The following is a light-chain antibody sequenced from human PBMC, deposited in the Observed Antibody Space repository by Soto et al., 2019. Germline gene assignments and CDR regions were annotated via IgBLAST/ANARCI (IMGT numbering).Light chain of an antibody. J-gene: IGKJ4*01. V-gene: IGKV1-12*01. CDR1: QRIASW. CDR2: AAS. CDR3: QQANSFPPT. Sequence: DIQMTQSPSSVSASVGDRVTITCRASQRIASWLAWYQQRPGKAPKLLIYAASSLQSGVPSRFSGSGSGTDFTLTINSLQPEDFATYYCQQANSFPPTFGGGTKVDIK.